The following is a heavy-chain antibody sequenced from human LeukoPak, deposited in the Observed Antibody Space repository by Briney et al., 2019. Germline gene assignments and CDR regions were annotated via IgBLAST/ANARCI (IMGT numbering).Heavy chain of an antibody. CDR1: GGSIRSYY. Sequence: SETLSLTCTVSGGSIRSYYWSWIRQPPGRGLEWIGYMYYSGSTSYNPSLKSRVTISVDTSKNQFSLKLSSVTAADTAVYYCASGAYSFYYMDVWGKGTTVTISS. CDR2: MYYSGST. D-gene: IGHD5-18*01. V-gene: IGHV4-59*01. CDR3: ASGAYSFYYMDV. J-gene: IGHJ6*03.